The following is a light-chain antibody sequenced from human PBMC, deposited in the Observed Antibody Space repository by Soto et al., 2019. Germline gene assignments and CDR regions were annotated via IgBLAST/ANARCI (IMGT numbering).Light chain of an antibody. Sequence: QSALTRPASVSGSPGQSITISCTGTSSDVGAYNFVSWYQHHPGRAPKLIIYEVTIRPSGVSNRFSGSKSGNTASLTISGLQAEEEADYYCSSYTTSAPYVFGSGTKVTVL. J-gene: IGLJ1*01. CDR3: SSYTTSAPYV. CDR2: EVT. CDR1: SSDVGAYNF. V-gene: IGLV2-14*01.